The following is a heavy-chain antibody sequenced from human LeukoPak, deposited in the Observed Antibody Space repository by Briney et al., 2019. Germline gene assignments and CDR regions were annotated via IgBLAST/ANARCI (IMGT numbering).Heavy chain of an antibody. Sequence: ASVKVSCKASGYTFTSYYMHWVRQAPGQGLEWMGIINPSGGSTSYAQKFQGRVTMTRDTSTSTVYMELSSLRSEDTAVYYCARGGAPETFFSYYYSDSSGSNYYYGMDVWGRGTTVTVSS. CDR1: GYTFTSYY. D-gene: IGHD3-22*01. V-gene: IGHV1-46*01. CDR2: INPSGGST. CDR3: ARGGAPETFFSYYYSDSSGSNYYYGMDV. J-gene: IGHJ6*02.